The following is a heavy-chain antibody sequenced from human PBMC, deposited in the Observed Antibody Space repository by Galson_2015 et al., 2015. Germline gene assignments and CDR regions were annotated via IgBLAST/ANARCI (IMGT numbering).Heavy chain of an antibody. D-gene: IGHD1-14*01. CDR1: GDSVSNSDAS. CDR3: ARDTGWGFDY. CDR2: TYYRSKWSD. J-gene: IGHJ4*02. Sequence: CAISGDSVSNSDASWNWIRQSPSRGLEWLGRTYYRSKWSDDYTVSVKSRITINPDTSKNQFSLQLNSVTPEDTAAYYCARDTGWGFDYLGQGALVTVSS. V-gene: IGHV6-1*01.